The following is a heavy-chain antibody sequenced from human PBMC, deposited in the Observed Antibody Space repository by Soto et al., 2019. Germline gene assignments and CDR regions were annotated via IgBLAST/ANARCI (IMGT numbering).Heavy chain of an antibody. CDR2: LSWNSGSI. CDR3: AKDSNYIWGRTNAFDI. J-gene: IGHJ3*02. Sequence: EVQLVESGGGLVQPGRSLRLACAASGFTFDDYAMHWVRQAPGKGLEWVSGLSWNSGSIGYADSVKGRFTISRDNAKNSLYLQMNSLIAEDTALYYCAKDSNYIWGRTNAFDIWGQGTMVTVSS. V-gene: IGHV3-9*01. CDR1: GFTFDDYA. D-gene: IGHD3-16*01.